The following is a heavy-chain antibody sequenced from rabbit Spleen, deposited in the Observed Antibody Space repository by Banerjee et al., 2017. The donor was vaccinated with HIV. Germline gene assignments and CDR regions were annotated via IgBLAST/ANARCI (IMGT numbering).Heavy chain of an antibody. D-gene: IGHD8-1*01. V-gene: IGHV1S45*01. CDR1: GFIITSGDY. J-gene: IGHJ4*01. CDR3: ARDPVIAGSAYYDL. Sequence: QEQLEESGGDLVKPEGSLTLTCTVSGFIITSGDYMCWVRQAPGKGLEWIGCIYTGNGKTYYASWAKGRFTISKSSSTTVTLQMTGLTAADTATYFCARDPVIAGSAYYDLWGQGTLVTVS. CDR2: IYTGNGKT.